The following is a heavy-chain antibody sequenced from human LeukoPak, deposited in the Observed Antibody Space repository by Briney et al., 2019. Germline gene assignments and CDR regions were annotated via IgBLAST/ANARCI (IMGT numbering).Heavy chain of an antibody. CDR2: ISGSGGST. CDR3: AKEWSGRGPMDV. J-gene: IGHJ6*02. CDR1: GFTFSSYA. V-gene: IGHV3-23*01. Sequence: GGSLRLSCAASGFTFSSYAMNWGRQAPGKGVEGVSGISGSGGSTYYADSVKGRFTISRDNSKNTLYLQMNSLRAEDTAVYYCAKEWSGRGPMDVWGQGTTVTVSS. D-gene: IGHD2-8*01.